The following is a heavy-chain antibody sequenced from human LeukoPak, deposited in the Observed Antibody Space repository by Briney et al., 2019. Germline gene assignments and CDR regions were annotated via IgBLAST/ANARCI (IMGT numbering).Heavy chain of an antibody. V-gene: IGHV5-51*01. D-gene: IGHD3-22*01. CDR2: IYPGDSDT. Sequence: HGESLKISCKGSGYSFTSYWIGCVRQMPGKGLEWMGGIYPGDSDTRYSPSFQGQVTNSADKSISTAYLQCSSLKASDTAMYYCARLPNYYDSSGYFPLDYWGQGTLVTVSS. J-gene: IGHJ4*02. CDR1: GYSFTSYW. CDR3: ARLPNYYDSSGYFPLDY.